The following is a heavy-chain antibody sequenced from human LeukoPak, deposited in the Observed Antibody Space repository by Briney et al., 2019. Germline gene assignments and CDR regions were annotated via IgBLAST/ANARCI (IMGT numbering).Heavy chain of an antibody. Sequence: SETLSLTCAVYGGSFSGYYWSWIRQPPGKGLEWIGEINHSGSTNYNPSLKSRVTISVDTSKNQLSLKLSSVTAADTAVYYCARGGSVYYYDSSGYYFDYWGQGTLVTVSS. CDR1: GGSFSGYY. CDR2: INHSGST. V-gene: IGHV4-34*01. D-gene: IGHD3-22*01. CDR3: ARGGSVYYYDSSGYYFDY. J-gene: IGHJ4*02.